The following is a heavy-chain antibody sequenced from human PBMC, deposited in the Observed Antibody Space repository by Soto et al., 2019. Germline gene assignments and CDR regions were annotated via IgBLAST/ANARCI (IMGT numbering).Heavy chain of an antibody. CDR3: ARGDRGTFDN. CDR1: GFTFSYYW. J-gene: IGHJ3*02. D-gene: IGHD1-26*01. V-gene: IGHV3-74*01. CDR2: IHSDGSST. Sequence: EVQLVESGGGLVQPGESLRLSCVASGFTFSYYWMHWVRQGPGKGLVWVSRIHSDGSSTTYADSVKGRFTISRDTAKNTLYLQMTSLRAEDTAVYYCARGDRGTFDNWGQGTVVTVSS.